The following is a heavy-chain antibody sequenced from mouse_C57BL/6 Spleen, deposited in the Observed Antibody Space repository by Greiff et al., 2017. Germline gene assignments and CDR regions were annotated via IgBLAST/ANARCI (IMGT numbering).Heavy chain of an antibody. CDR3: ARMGSREYYFDY. CDR2: INPGSGGT. CDR1: GYAFTNYL. D-gene: IGHD1-1*01. Sequence: QVQLQQSGAELVRPGTSVKVSCKASGYAFTNYLIEWVKQRPGQGLEWIGVINPGSGGTNYNEKFKGKATLTVDKSSSTAYMQLSSLTSEDSAVYYCARMGSREYYFDYWGQGTTLTVSS. J-gene: IGHJ2*01. V-gene: IGHV1-54*01.